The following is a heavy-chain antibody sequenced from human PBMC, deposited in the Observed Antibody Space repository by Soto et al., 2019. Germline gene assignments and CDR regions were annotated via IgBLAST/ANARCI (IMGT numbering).Heavy chain of an antibody. D-gene: IGHD2-15*01. CDR2: IFHSGST. Sequence: SETLSLTCTVSGGSISNYYWSWIRQPPGKGLEWIGYIFHSGSTNYNPSLKSRVTISVDTSKNQFSLKLSSVTAADTAVYYCARSLYTPLIQQWGHGTLVTVSS. V-gene: IGHV4-59*01. CDR1: GGSISNYY. CDR3: ARSLYTPLIQQ. J-gene: IGHJ1*01.